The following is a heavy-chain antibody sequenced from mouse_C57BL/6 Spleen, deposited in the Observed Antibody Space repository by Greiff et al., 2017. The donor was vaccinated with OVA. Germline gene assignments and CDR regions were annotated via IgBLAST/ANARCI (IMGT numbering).Heavy chain of an antibody. V-gene: IGHV1-61*01. D-gene: IGHD2-2*01. J-gene: IGHJ3*01. CDR1: GYTFTSYW. CDR2: IYPSDSET. Sequence: VQLQQPGAELVRPGSSVKLSCKASGYTFTSYWMDWVKQRPGQGLEWIGNIYPSDSETHYNQKFKDKATLTVDKSSSTAYMQLSSLTSEDSAVYYCARAGNGYDVPAYWGQGTLVTVSA. CDR3: ARAGNGYDVPAY.